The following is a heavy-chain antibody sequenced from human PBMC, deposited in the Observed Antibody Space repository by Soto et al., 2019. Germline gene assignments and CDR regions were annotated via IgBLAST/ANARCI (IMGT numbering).Heavy chain of an antibody. CDR1: GRTFRNSA. CDR2: IIPIFGSA. CDR3: AIPPEGGYKDGMDV. Sequence: QVQLVQSGAEVKKPGSSVILSCKASGRTFRNSAISWVRQAPGHGLEWMGGIIPIFGSANYAQNFQGRVTITADESTATAYLELSSLRSEDTAVYYCAIPPEGGYKDGMDVWGQGTTVTVSS. D-gene: IGHD3-22*01. J-gene: IGHJ6*02. V-gene: IGHV1-69*01.